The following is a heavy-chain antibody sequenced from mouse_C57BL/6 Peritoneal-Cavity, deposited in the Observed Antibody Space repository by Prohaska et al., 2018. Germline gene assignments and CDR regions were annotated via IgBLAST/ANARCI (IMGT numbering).Heavy chain of an antibody. CDR3: ARIDGSSYYAMDY. CDR2: ISNLAYSI. V-gene: IGHV5-15*01. Sequence: EVTLVESGGGLVQPGGSLKLSCAASGFTFSDYGMAWVRQAPRKGPEWVAFISNLAYSIYYADTVTGRFTISRENAKNTLYLEMSSLRSEDTAMYYCARIDGSSYYAMDYWGQGTSVTVSS. D-gene: IGHD1-1*01. CDR1: GFTFSDYG. J-gene: IGHJ4*01.